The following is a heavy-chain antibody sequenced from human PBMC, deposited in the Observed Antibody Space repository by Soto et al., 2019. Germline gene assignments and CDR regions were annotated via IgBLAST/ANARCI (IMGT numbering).Heavy chain of an antibody. Sequence: EVQLLESGGGLVQPGGSLRLSCAASGFTFNNYVMTWVRQAPGKGLEWVSAISGGGDTTSYADSVQGRFTVSRDGSTHTLYLQMSSLRAEDTALYYCAKGRGGSGSLTPRVDFWGQGTLVTVSS. CDR2: ISGGGDTT. CDR3: AKGRGGSGSLTPRVDF. CDR1: GFTFNNYV. V-gene: IGHV3-23*01. J-gene: IGHJ4*02. D-gene: IGHD3-10*01.